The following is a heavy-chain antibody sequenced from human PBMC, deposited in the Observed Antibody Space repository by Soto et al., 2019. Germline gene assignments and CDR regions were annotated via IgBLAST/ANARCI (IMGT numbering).Heavy chain of an antibody. CDR1: GFTFSDYY. J-gene: IGHJ4*02. D-gene: IGHD5-18*01. CDR2: ISSISTYT. Sequence: PGGSLRLSCAASGFTFSDYYMSWIRQAPGKGLEWVSYISSISTYTNYADSVKGRFTISRDNAKNTLYLQMNSLRAEDTAVYYCARARGYSYGYLFDYWGQGTLVTVSS. CDR3: ARARGYSYGYLFDY. V-gene: IGHV3-11*06.